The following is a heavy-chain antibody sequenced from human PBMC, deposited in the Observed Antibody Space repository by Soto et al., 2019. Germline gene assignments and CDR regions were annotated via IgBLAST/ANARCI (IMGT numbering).Heavy chain of an antibody. V-gene: IGHV1-69*13. CDR3: ARGYCSGGNCYSGMDV. D-gene: IGHD2-15*01. CDR2: IIPISGTT. J-gene: IGHJ6*02. Sequence: SVKVSCKASGGTFSTHAIIRLRQAPGHGLEWMGGIIPISGTTYYTQKFQGRVTITADEPTSAAFMELSSLKSEDTAVFYCARGYCSGGNCYSGMDVWGQGTMVTVSS. CDR1: GGTFSTHA.